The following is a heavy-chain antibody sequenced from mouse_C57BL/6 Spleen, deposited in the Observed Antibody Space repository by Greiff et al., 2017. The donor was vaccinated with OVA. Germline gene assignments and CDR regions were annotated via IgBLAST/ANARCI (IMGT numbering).Heavy chain of an antibody. CDR1: GFTFSSYT. CDR2: ISGGGGNT. J-gene: IGHJ1*03. V-gene: IGHV5-9*01. D-gene: IGHD2-3*01. CDR3: ARHEGDDGYYGWYCDV. Sequence: EVQGVESGGGLVKPGGSLKLSCAASGFTFSSYTMSWVRQTPETRLEWVATISGGGGNTYYPASVKGRFTIPRDNAKNTLYLQMGSLRSEDTALYYCARHEGDDGYYGWYCDVWGTGTTVTVSS.